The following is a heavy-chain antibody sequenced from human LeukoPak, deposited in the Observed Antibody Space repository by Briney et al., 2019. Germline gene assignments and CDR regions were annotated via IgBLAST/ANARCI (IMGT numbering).Heavy chain of an antibody. V-gene: IGHV1-46*01. CDR2: INPSGGST. J-gene: IGHJ5*02. CDR1: GYTFPRYY. CDR3: ATSLRAVNWFDP. Sequence: ASVKVSCKASGYTFPRYYMNWVRQAPGQGLEWMGIINPSGGSTNYAQKFQGRVTMTRDTSTSTIYMEVSSLRSEDTAVYYCATSLRAVNWFDPWGQGTLVTVSS. D-gene: IGHD3-10*01.